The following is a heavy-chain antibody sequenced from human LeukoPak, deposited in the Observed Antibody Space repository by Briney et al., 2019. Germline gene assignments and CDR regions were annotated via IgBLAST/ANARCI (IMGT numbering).Heavy chain of an antibody. D-gene: IGHD3-22*01. CDR3: ARGLTMIVPYAFDI. CDR1: GLTFSGSW. Sequence: GGSQRLSCAASGLTFSGSWMNWVRQAPGKGLEWVANIKQDGSEKYYVDSVKGRFTVSRDNAKNSLYLQMNSLRAEDTALYYCARGLTMIVPYAFDIWGQGTMVTVSS. CDR2: IKQDGSEK. J-gene: IGHJ3*02. V-gene: IGHV3-7*03.